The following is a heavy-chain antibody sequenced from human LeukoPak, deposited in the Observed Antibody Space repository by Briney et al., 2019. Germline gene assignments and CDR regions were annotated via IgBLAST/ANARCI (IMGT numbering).Heavy chain of an antibody. J-gene: IGHJ5*02. V-gene: IGHV3-53*01. CDR1: GFTVSSNH. CDR2: IYSGGST. D-gene: IGHD6-6*01. CDR3: ASSIS. Sequence: PGGSLRLSCAASGFTVSSNHMTWVRQAPGKGLEWVSIIYSGGSTYYADSVKGRFTISRDNSKNTLYLQVSSLRAEDTAVYYCASSISWGQGTLVTVSS.